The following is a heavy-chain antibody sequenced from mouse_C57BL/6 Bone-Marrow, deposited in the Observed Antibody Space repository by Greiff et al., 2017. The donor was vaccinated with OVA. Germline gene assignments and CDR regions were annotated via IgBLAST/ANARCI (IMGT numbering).Heavy chain of an antibody. CDR2: ISNGGGST. V-gene: IGHV5-12*01. Sequence: EVQVVESGGGLVQPGGSLKLSCAASGFTFSDYYMYWVRQTPEKRLEWVAYISNGGGSTYYPDTVKGRFTISRDNAKNTLYLQMSRLKSEDTAMYYCAREEYYYGSSYEGFAYWGQGTLVTVSA. J-gene: IGHJ3*01. D-gene: IGHD1-1*01. CDR1: GFTFSDYY. CDR3: AREEYYYGSSYEGFAY.